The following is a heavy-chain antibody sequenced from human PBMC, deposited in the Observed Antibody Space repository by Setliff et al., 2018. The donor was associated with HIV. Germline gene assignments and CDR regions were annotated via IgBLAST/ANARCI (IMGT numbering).Heavy chain of an antibody. Sequence: GGSLRLSCAASGFSFDNSWMAWVRQAPGKGLEWVANINPDGTQTNYVHSVKGRFTISRDDAKNSVYLQMGSLRAEDTAVYYCASARIPTGGTSTSLDFWGQGAQVTVSS. V-gene: IGHV3-7*03. CDR3: ASARIPTGGTSTSLDF. J-gene: IGHJ4*02. D-gene: IGHD1-1*01. CDR1: GFSFDNSW. CDR2: INPDGTQT.